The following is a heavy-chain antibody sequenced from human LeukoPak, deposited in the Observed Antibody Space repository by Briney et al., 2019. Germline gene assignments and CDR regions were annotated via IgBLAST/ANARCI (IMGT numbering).Heavy chain of an antibody. CDR3: ARDWCSSTSCTSPRDY. J-gene: IGHJ4*02. D-gene: IGHD2-2*01. V-gene: IGHV1-2*02. CDR1: GYTFTRYY. Sequence: ASVKVSCKASGYTFTRYYMHWVRQAPGQGLEGMGWINPNSGGTNYAQKLQGRVTMTRDTSISTAYMELSRLRSDDTAVYYCARDWCSSTSCTSPRDYWGQGTLVTVSS. CDR2: INPNSGGT.